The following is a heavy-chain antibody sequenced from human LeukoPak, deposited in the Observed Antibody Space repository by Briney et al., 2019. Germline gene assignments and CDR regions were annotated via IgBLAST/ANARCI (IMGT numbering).Heavy chain of an antibody. CDR3: ARGSPLDYQNYYDFWSGYRIYWFDP. CDR1: GYTFTSYD. V-gene: IGHV1-8*01. Sequence: GASVTVSCKASGYTFTSYDINWVRQATGQGLEWMGWMNPNSGNTGYAQKFQGRATMTRSTSISTAYMELSSLRSEDTAVYYCARGSPLDYQNYYDFWSGYRIYWFDPWGQGTLVTVSS. CDR2: MNPNSGNT. D-gene: IGHD3-3*01. J-gene: IGHJ5*02.